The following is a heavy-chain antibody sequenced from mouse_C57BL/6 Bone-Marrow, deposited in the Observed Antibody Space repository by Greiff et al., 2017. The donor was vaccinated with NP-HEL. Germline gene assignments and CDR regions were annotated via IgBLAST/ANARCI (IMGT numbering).Heavy chain of an antibody. CDR1: GYTFTSYD. Sequence: QVQLQQSGPELVKPGASVKLSCKASGYTFTSYDINWVKQRPGQGLEWIGWIYPRDGSTKYNEKFKGKATLTVDTSSSTAYMELHSLTSEDSAVYCCARSYYSNFAWFAYWGQGTLVTVSA. CDR2: IYPRDGST. V-gene: IGHV1-85*01. D-gene: IGHD2-5*01. CDR3: ARSYYSNFAWFAY. J-gene: IGHJ3*01.